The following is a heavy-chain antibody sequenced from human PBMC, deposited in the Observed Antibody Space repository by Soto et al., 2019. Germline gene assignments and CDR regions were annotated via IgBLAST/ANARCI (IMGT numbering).Heavy chain of an antibody. Sequence: QVQVVQSGADVKKPGASVKVSCKASGNTFTAYYMHWVRRAPGQGLEWMGWINPKSGGTNYAQKFQGWVTMTRDTSSNKGYMELSRLRSDDTAVYYCATAAAAAGGGGYYGMDVWGQWTTFTVSS. CDR3: ATAAAAAGGGGYYGMDV. J-gene: IGHJ6*02. CDR2: INPKSGGT. CDR1: GNTFTAYY. D-gene: IGHD6-13*01. V-gene: IGHV1-2*04.